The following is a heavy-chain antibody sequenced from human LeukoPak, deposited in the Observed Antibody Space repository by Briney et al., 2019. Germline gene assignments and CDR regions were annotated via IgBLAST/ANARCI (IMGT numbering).Heavy chain of an antibody. V-gene: IGHV4-38-2*02. CDR1: GYSISSGYY. Sequence: SETLSLTCTVSGYSISSGYYWGWIRQPPGKGLEWIGSIYHSGRTFYNPSLKSRVTISADTSKNQFSLKLTSVTAADTAVYYCARGLDSSSSVVTDNYYMDVWGKGTTVTVSS. J-gene: IGHJ6*03. CDR2: IYHSGRT. D-gene: IGHD6-6*01. CDR3: ARGLDSSSSVVTDNYYMDV.